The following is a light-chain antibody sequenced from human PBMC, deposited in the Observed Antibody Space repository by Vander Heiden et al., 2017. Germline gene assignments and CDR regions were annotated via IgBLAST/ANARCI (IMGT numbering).Light chain of an antibody. Sequence: IYAASTLSAFVGRRITNTWRGNQRISSYVSWYQQKPREGPKLLIYGASSLQSGVPTRFSGSGSGTDFTLTISSLQPEDFATYYCQQSYSTPLTFGGGTKVEIK. J-gene: IGKJ4*01. CDR2: GAS. CDR3: QQSYSTPLT. CDR1: QRISSY. V-gene: IGKV1-39*01.